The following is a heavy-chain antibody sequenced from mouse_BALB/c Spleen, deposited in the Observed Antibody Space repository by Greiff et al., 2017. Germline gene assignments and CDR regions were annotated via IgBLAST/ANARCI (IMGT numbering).Heavy chain of an antibody. Sequence: DVKLQESGPSLVKPSQTLSLTCSVTGDSITSGYWNWIRKFPGNKLEYMGYISYSGSTYYNPSLKSRISITRDTSTNQYYLQLNSVTTEDTATYYCARSPYYGSSYWYFDVWGAGTTVTVSS. CDR3: ARSPYYGSSYWYFDV. CDR1: GDSITSGY. D-gene: IGHD1-1*01. V-gene: IGHV3-8*02. J-gene: IGHJ1*01. CDR2: ISYSGST.